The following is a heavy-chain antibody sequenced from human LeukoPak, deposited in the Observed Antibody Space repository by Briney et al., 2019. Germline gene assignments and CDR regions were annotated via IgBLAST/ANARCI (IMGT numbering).Heavy chain of an antibody. D-gene: IGHD2-2*01. Sequence: GGSLRLSCAASGFTFDDYAMHWVRQAPGKGLEWVSGISWNSGRIGYADSVKGRFTISRDNAKNSLYLQMNSLRAEDMALNYCVKEYSSSRGFDYWGQGTLVTVSS. J-gene: IGHJ4*02. V-gene: IGHV3-9*03. CDR1: GFTFDDYA. CDR3: VKEYSSSRGFDY. CDR2: ISWNSGRI.